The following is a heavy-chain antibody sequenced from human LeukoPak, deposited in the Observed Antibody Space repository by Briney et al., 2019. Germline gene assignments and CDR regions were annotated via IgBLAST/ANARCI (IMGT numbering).Heavy chain of an antibody. J-gene: IGHJ4*02. D-gene: IGHD3-9*01. V-gene: IGHV3-21*01. CDR2: ISSSSSYI. CDR1: GFTFSSYS. Sequence: GGSLRLSCAASGFTFSSYSMNWVRQAPGKGLEWVSSISSSSSYICYADSVKGRFTISRDNAKNSLYLQMNSLRAEDTAVYYCASILTGYYSTDFDYWGQGTLVTVSS. CDR3: ASILTGYYSTDFDY.